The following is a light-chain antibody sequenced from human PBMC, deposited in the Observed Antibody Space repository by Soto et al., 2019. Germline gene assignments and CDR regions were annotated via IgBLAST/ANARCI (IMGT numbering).Light chain of an antibody. CDR1: SSNIGSNY. J-gene: IGLJ1*01. V-gene: IGLV1-47*01. CDR2: RNN. Sequence: QSVLTQPPSASGAPGQRVTISCSGSSSNIGSNYVYWYHQLPGTAPKLLIYRNNQRPSGIPDRFSGSKSGTSASLAISGLRSEDEADYYCAAWDDSLSALVFGRGTKVTVL. CDR3: AAWDDSLSALV.